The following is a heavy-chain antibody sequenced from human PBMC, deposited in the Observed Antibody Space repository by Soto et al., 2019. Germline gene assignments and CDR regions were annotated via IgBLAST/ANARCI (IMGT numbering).Heavy chain of an antibody. D-gene: IGHD4-4*01. CDR1: GFTFSNYW. J-gene: IGHJ6*02. CDR3: ANSNYGMDV. Sequence: PGGSLRLSCAASGFTFSNYWMHWVRQAPGKGLVWVSRISGDGSSTTYADSVKGRFTVSKDNAKNTLYLQMNSLRAEDTAVYYCANSNYGMDVWGQGTTVTVSS. V-gene: IGHV3-74*01. CDR2: ISGDGSST.